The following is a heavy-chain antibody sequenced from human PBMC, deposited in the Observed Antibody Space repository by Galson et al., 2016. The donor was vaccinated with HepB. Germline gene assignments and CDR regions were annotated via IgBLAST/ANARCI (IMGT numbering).Heavy chain of an antibody. D-gene: IGHD1-7*01. CDR2: VSGNGVGT. V-gene: IGHV3-23*01. J-gene: IGHJ4*02. CDR1: GLTFNNYV. CDR3: ASKAGTRTTRGLDN. Sequence: SLRLSCEASGLTFNNYVMHWVRQAPGKGLEWVSAVSGNGVGTYYSSSVKGRFTISRDNSKNALYLQLDSVRADDTAVYYCASKAGTRTTRGLDNWGQGSLVTVSS.